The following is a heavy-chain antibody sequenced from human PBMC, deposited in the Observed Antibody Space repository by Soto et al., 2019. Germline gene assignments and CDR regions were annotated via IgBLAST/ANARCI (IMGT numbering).Heavy chain of an antibody. CDR2: ISYDGSNK. V-gene: IGHV3-30-3*01. CDR1: GFTFSSYA. D-gene: IGHD1-26*01. CDR3: ARDPTTTTTYYYYYGMDV. J-gene: IGHJ6*02. Sequence: QVQLVESGGGVVQPGRSLRLSCAASGFTFSSYAMHWVRQAPGKGLEGVAVISYDGSNKYYADSVKGRFTISRDNSKNTLYLQMNSLRAEDTAVYYCARDPTTTTTYYYYYGMDVWGQGTTGTVSS.